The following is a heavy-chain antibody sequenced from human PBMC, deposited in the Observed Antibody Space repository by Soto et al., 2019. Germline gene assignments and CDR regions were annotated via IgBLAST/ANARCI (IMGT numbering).Heavy chain of an antibody. CDR1: GFTVDDYA. V-gene: IGHV3-9*01. D-gene: IGHD4-17*01. CDR2: ISWNSDST. CDR3: ARATWGYGEPLDS. Sequence: EVHLVESGGGVAQPGSSLTLSCATSGFTVDDYAMHLVRQAPGTGLEWVSGISWNSDSTGDADSVKGLFTISRDNAKKSLVLQMNSLRSGDTASYLCARATWGYGEPLDSWGPGTL. J-gene: IGHJ4*02.